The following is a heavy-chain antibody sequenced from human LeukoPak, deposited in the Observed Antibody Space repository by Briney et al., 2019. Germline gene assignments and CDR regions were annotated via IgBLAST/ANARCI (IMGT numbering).Heavy chain of an antibody. J-gene: IGHJ3*02. CDR2: INPSGGST. D-gene: IGHD3-3*01. Sequence: ASVKVSCKASGGTFSSYAISWVRQAPGQGLEWMGIINPSGGSTSYAQKFQGRVTMTRDTSTSTVYMELSSLRSEDTAVYYCARDRKLHYDFWSGPLDAFDIWGQGTMVTVSS. CDR3: ARDRKLHYDFWSGPLDAFDI. CDR1: GGTFSSYA. V-gene: IGHV1-46*01.